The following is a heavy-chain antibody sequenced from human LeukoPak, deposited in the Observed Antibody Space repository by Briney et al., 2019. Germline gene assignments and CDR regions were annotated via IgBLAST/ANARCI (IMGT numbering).Heavy chain of an antibody. CDR2: IKPNSGGT. CDR1: GYMFTGYY. J-gene: IGHJ4*02. D-gene: IGHD3-22*01. V-gene: IGHV1-2*02. CDR3: ARTNYYDSSGYYLGY. Sequence: DSVKVSCKASGYMFTGYYMHWVRQAPGEWLQWMGWIKPNSGGTNYAQKFQGRVTMTRDTSISTAYMELSRLRSDDTAVYYCARTNYYDSSGYYLGYWGQGTLVTVSS.